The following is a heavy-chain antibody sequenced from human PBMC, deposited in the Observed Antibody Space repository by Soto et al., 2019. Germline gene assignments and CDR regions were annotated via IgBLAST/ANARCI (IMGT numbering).Heavy chain of an antibody. V-gene: IGHV5-51*01. CDR3: ARYFAGGTRDYGVDV. CDR2: IYPDDFDT. Sequence: GESLKISCKASGYTFTSYWIGWVRQMPGKGLEWMGIIYPDDFDTKYSPPFQGQVTISADKTISTAYLQWSSLKASDTAMYYCARYFAGGTRDYGVDVWGQGTTVTVSS. J-gene: IGHJ6*02. D-gene: IGHD2-15*01. CDR1: GYTFTSYW.